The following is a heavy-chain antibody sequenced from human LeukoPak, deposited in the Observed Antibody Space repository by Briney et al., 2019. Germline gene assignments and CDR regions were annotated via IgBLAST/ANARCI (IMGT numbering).Heavy chain of an antibody. Sequence: GGSLRLSCAASGFTFSNHGMTWVRQAPGKGLEWVSGISPSGDITYYADSVKGRFTISRDNSKNTLYLQMNSLRAEETAIYYCAKAPVASCRGAFCYPFDCWGQGNLVTVSS. V-gene: IGHV3-23*01. D-gene: IGHD2-15*01. CDR2: ISPSGDIT. CDR3: AKAPVASCRGAFCYPFDC. CDR1: GFTFSNHG. J-gene: IGHJ4*02.